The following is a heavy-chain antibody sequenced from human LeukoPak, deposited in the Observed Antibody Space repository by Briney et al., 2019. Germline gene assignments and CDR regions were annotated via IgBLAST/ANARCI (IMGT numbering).Heavy chain of an antibody. Sequence: PGGSLRLPCAASGSTFSSYSMNWVRQAPGKGLEWVSSFSGSSNYISYADSVKGRFTISSDNAKNSLYLQMNSLRAEDTAVYYCAVTTTSGPNYFDYWGQGTLVTVSS. D-gene: IGHD1-1*01. CDR3: AVTTTSGPNYFDY. CDR1: GSTFSSYS. CDR2: FSGSSNYI. V-gene: IGHV3-21*01. J-gene: IGHJ4*02.